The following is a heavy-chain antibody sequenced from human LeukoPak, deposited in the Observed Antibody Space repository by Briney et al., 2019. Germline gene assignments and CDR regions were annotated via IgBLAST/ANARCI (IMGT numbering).Heavy chain of an antibody. J-gene: IGHJ4*02. D-gene: IGHD1-26*01. V-gene: IGHV4-38-2*02. CDR1: GYSISSGYY. Sequence: SETLSLTCTVSGYSISSGYYWGWIRRPPGKGLEWIGSIYHSGSTYYNPSLKSRVTISVDTSKNQFSLKLSSVTAADTAVYYFASSNSGSYLSYWGQGTLVTVSS. CDR3: ASSNSGSYLSY. CDR2: IYHSGST.